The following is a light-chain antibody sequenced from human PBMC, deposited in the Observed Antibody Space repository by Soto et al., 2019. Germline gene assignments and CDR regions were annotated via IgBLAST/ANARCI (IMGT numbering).Light chain of an antibody. J-gene: IGKJ1*01. CDR2: AAS. Sequence: AVLLTQSPSSFSASTGDRATITCRASQDIHNYLALYQQVPGKAPKLLLYAASILQTGVPSRFSGSVSGTDVTLISDGLHYEDFATYFCQHYYNYPWTFGQGNTVEN. V-gene: IGKV1-8*01. CDR1: QDIHNY. CDR3: QHYYNYPWT.